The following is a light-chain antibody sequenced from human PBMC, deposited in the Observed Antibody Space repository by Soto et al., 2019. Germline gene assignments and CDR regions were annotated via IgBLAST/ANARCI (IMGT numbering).Light chain of an antibody. Sequence: EVVMTQSPATLSVSPGERATLTCRASPSVSGYLAWYQQKPGQAPRLLIYGVSNRAPGIPARFSGSGSGTDFTLTISSLEPEDFAVYYCQQRSVWPPVIFGPGTKV. V-gene: IGKV3-11*01. CDR1: PSVSGY. CDR2: GVS. CDR3: QQRSVWPPVI. J-gene: IGKJ3*01.